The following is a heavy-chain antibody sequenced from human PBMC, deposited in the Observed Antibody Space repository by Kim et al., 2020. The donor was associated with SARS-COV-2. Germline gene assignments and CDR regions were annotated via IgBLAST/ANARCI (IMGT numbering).Heavy chain of an antibody. CDR1: GFTFSSYG. V-gene: IGHV3-33*01. J-gene: IGHJ4*02. CDR3: ARDGAAAGTFPY. Sequence: GGSLRLSCAASGFTFSSYGMHWVRQAPGKGLEWVAVIWYDGSNKYYADSVKGRFTISRDNSKNTLYLQMNSLRAEDTAVYYCARDGAAAGTFPYWGQGTLVTVSS. D-gene: IGHD6-13*01. CDR2: IWYDGSNK.